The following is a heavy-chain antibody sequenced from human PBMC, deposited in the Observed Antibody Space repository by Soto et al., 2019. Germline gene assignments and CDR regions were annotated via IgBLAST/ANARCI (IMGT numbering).Heavy chain of an antibody. Sequence: EVQLVESGGGLVQPGGSLRLSCAASGFTVSTNYMSWVRQAPGKGLEWVSVIYGGGSTYYADSVKGRFTISRDNSKNTLYLQMNSLRAEDTAVYYCAKDLNYDSSTFHWGQGTLVTVSS. V-gene: IGHV3-66*01. CDR3: AKDLNYDSSTFH. CDR2: IYGGGST. J-gene: IGHJ1*01. D-gene: IGHD3-22*01. CDR1: GFTVSTNY.